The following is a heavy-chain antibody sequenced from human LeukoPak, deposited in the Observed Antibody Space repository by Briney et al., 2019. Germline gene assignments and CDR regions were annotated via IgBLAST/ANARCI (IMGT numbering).Heavy chain of an antibody. D-gene: IGHD2-21*01. V-gene: IGHV3-23*01. J-gene: IGHJ4*02. CDR1: GFTFSNYA. Sequence: GGSLRLSCAASGFTFSNYAMSWVRQAPGKGLEWVSAVRGGSGNTYYADSMKGRFTISRDNSKNMLYLQMNSLRAEDTAVYYCAKGHCDCEGYYYFDYWGQGILVTVSS. CDR2: VRGGSGNT. CDR3: AKGHCDCEGYYYFDY.